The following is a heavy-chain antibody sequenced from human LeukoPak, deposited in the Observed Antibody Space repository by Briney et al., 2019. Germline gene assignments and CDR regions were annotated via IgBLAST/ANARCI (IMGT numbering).Heavy chain of an antibody. J-gene: IGHJ4*02. V-gene: IGHV3-23*01. Sequence: PGGSLRLSCAASRFTFSSYSMNWVRQAPGKGLEWVSAISGSGGSTYYADSVKGRFTISRDNSKNTLYLQMNSLRAEDTAVYYCAKDRNYGGKLRGYYFDYWGQGTLVTVSS. CDR3: AKDRNYGGKLRGYYFDY. D-gene: IGHD4-23*01. CDR1: RFTFSSYS. CDR2: ISGSGGST.